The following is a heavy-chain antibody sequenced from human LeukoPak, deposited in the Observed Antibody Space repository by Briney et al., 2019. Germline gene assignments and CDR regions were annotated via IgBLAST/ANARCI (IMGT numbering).Heavy chain of an antibody. CDR3: ARAGYGFGY. CDR2: IYHSGST. D-gene: IGHD5-18*01. J-gene: IGHJ4*02. Sequence: SETLSLTCTVSGYSLSSGYYWGWIRQPPGKGLEWIGSIYHSGSTYYNPSLKSRVTISVDTSKNQFSLKLSSVTAADTAVYYCARAGYGFGYWGQGTLVTVSS. V-gene: IGHV4-38-2*02. CDR1: GYSLSSGYY.